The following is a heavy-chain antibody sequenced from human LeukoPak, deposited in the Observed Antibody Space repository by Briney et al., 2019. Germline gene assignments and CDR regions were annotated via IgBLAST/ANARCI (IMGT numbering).Heavy chain of an antibody. J-gene: IGHJ4*02. D-gene: IGHD3-10*01. V-gene: IGHV4-34*01. CDR2: INHSGST. Sequence: SETLCLTCAVYGGSFSGYYWSWVRQPPGKGLEWVWEINHSGSTNYNPSLKSRVTISVDPSKNQFSLKLRSVTAADTALYYCARGYYGSGSHSDYWRQGTLVSVSS. CDR3: ARGYYGSGSHSDY. CDR1: GGSFSGYY.